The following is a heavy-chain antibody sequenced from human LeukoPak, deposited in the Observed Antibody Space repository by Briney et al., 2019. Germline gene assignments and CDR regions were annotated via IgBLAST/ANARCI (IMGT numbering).Heavy chain of an antibody. V-gene: IGHV1-18*04. Sequence: GASVKVSCKASGYTFTSYGISWVRQAPGQGLEWMGWISAYNGNTNYAQKLQGRVTMTTDTSTSTAYMELRSLRSDDTAVYYCARLRLRRGGYYYYGMDVWGKGTTVTVSS. CDR1: GYTFTSYG. D-gene: IGHD3-16*01. CDR2: ISAYNGNT. CDR3: ARLRLRRGGYYYYGMDV. J-gene: IGHJ6*04.